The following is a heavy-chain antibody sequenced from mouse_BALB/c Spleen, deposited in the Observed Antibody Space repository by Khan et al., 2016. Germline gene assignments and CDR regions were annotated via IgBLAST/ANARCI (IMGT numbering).Heavy chain of an antibody. CDR2: INPSTGYT. J-gene: IGHJ4*01. CDR1: GYTFTSYW. CDR3: ASYYGSNAMDY. V-gene: IGHV1-7*01. D-gene: IGHD1-1*01. Sequence: QVQLQQSGAELVKPGASVKMSCKASGYTFTSYWMHWVKQRPGQGLEWIGYINPSTGYTEYNQKFKDKATLTADKSSSTAYMQLSSLTSEDSAVYYCASYYGSNAMDYWGQGTSVTVSS.